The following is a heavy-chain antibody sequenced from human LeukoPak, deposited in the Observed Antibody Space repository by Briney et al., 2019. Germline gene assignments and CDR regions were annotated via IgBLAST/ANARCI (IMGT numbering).Heavy chain of an antibody. CDR2: IYSGGGT. J-gene: IGHJ4*02. CDR3: ARGPTYSSTWYHYDY. D-gene: IGHD6-13*01. Sequence: PGGSLRLSCAASRFTFSSYWMHWVRQAPGKGLEWVSVIYSGGGTYYADSVRGRFTISRDNSKNTLYLQTHSLRAEDTAVYYCARGPTYSSTWYHYDYWGQGTLVTVSS. CDR1: RFTFSSYW. V-gene: IGHV3-53*01.